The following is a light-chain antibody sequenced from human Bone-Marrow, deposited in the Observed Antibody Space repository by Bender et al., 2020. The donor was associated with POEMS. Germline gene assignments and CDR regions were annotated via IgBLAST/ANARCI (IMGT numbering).Light chain of an antibody. CDR2: ANT. CDR1: SSNIGGGYD. CDR3: QSYDSSLSAWV. V-gene: IGLV1-40*01. Sequence: QSVLTQPPSVSGAPGQRVTISCTGSSSNIGGGYDVHWYQQLPGTAPKLLIYANTNRPSGVPDRFSGSKSGSAASLDITGLQAEDESDYYCQSYDSSLSAWVFGGGTKLTVL. J-gene: IGLJ3*02.